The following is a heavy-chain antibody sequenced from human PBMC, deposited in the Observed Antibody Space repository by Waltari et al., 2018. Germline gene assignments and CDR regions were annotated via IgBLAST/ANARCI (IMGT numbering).Heavy chain of an antibody. Sequence: QVQLQQWGAGLLKPSETLSLTCAVYGGSFSGYYWSWIRQPPGKGLEWIGEINHSGSTNYNPSLKSRVTISVDTSKNQFSLKLSSVTAADTAVCYCARGTTMVRGVIAWFDPWGQGTLVTVSS. J-gene: IGHJ5*02. V-gene: IGHV4-34*01. CDR3: ARGTTMVRGVIAWFDP. CDR2: INHSGST. D-gene: IGHD3-10*01. CDR1: GGSFSGYY.